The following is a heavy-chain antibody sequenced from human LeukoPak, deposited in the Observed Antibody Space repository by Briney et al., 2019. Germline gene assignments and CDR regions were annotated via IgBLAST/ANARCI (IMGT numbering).Heavy chain of an antibody. CDR2: INPNSGGT. J-gene: IGHJ4*02. CDR3: AREVGIAAATPTN. D-gene: IGHD6-13*01. Sequence: ASVKVSCKASGYTFTGYYMHWVRQAPGQGLEWMGWINPNSGGTNYAQKFQGRVTMTRDTSISTAYMELSRLRSDDTAVYYCAREVGIAAATPTNWGQGTLVTVSS. V-gene: IGHV1-2*02. CDR1: GYTFTGYY.